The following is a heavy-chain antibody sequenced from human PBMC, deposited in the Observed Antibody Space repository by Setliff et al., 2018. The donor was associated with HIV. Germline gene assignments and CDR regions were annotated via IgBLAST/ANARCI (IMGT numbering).Heavy chain of an antibody. D-gene: IGHD6-19*01. V-gene: IGHV4-59*12. CDR1: GGSISSYY. J-gene: IGHJ4*02. CDR3: TTSTVAGLFDY. Sequence: SETLSLTCTVSGGSISSYYWSWIRQPPGKGLEWIGYIYYSGSTNYNPSLKSRVTISIDTSKTQFSLKLSSVIAADTAVYYCTTSTVAGLFDYWDQGAPVTVSS. CDR2: IYYSGST.